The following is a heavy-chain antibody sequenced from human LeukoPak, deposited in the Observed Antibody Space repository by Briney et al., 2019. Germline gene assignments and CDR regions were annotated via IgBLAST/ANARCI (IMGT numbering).Heavy chain of an antibody. CDR3: ARTANLVVPNDY. CDR2: ISSSGSTI. CDR1: GFTFSSYE. D-gene: IGHD2-15*01. V-gene: IGHV3-48*03. J-gene: IGHJ4*02. Sequence: GGSLRLTCAASGFTFSSYEMNWVRQAPGKGLEWVSYISSSGSTIYYADSVKGRFTISRDNAKNTLYLQMNSLRAEDTAVYYCARTANLVVPNDYWGQGTLVTVSS.